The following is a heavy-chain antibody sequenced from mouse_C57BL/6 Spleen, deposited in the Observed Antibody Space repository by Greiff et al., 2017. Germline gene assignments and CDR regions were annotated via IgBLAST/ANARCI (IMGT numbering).Heavy chain of an antibody. CDR3: ARYNGYYLYWYFDV. Sequence: QVQLKQSGAELVKPGASVKMSCKASGYTFTSYWITWVKQRPGQGLEWIGDIYPGSGSTNYNEKFKSKATLTVYTSSSTAYMQLSSLTSEDSAVYYRARYNGYYLYWYFDVWGTGTTVTVSS. D-gene: IGHD2-3*01. J-gene: IGHJ1*03. CDR2: IYPGSGST. V-gene: IGHV1-55*01. CDR1: GYTFTSYW.